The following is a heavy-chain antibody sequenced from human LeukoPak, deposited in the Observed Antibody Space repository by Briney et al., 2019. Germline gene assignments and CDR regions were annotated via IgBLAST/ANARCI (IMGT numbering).Heavy chain of an antibody. CDR2: ISGSGGST. CDR3: ARDFYDGFALDY. J-gene: IGHJ4*02. CDR1: GFTFSSYG. V-gene: IGHV3-23*01. D-gene: IGHD2/OR15-2a*01. Sequence: GWSLRLSCAASGFTFSSYGMSGVRQAPGKGLEWVAAISGSGGSTYYADSVKGRFTISRDNSKNTLYLQMNSLRAEDTAVYYCARDFYDGFALDYWGQRTLVTVSS.